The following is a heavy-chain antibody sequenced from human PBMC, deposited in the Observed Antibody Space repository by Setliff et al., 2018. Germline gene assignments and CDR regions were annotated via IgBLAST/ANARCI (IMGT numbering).Heavy chain of an antibody. V-gene: IGHV1-8*03. CDR3: ARDLTGTSGY. CDR2: MNPNSGNT. D-gene: IGHD1-7*01. CDR1: GYTFTSYD. Sequence: ASVKVSCKASGYTFTSYDINWVRQATGQGLEWMGWMNPNSGNTGYAQKFQGRVTITTDTSASTAYMELSSLRSEDAAVFYCARDLTGTSGYWGQGTLVTVSS. J-gene: IGHJ4*02.